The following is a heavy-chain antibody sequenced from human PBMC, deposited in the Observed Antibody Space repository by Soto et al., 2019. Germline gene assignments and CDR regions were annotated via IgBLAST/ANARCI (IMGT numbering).Heavy chain of an antibody. V-gene: IGHV4-34*01. CDR3: ARGRGYCSGGSCYFDY. D-gene: IGHD2-15*01. Sequence: PSETLSLTSAVYGGSFSGYYWSWFRQPPGKGLEWIGEINHSGSTNYNPSLKSRVTISVDTSKNQFSLKLSSVTAADTAVYYCARGRGYCSGGSCYFDYWGQGTLVTVSS. CDR1: GGSFSGYY. J-gene: IGHJ4*02. CDR2: INHSGST.